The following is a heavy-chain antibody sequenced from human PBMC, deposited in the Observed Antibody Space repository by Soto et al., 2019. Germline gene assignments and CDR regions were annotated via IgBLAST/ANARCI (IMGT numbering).Heavy chain of an antibody. CDR2: IYHSGTT. J-gene: IGHJ4*02. V-gene: IGHV4-4*02. Sequence: QVQLQESGPGVVKPLGTLALTCTVSGGSISSNNWWMWVRQSPEKGLEWIGEIYHSGTTNYNPSFNSRVTXXVXKXXNQFSLMLTSVTAEDTAIYYCAREGGAGTYMGFDYWGQGTLVTVSS. CDR3: AREGGAGTYMGFDY. CDR1: GGSISSNNW. D-gene: IGHD6-19*01.